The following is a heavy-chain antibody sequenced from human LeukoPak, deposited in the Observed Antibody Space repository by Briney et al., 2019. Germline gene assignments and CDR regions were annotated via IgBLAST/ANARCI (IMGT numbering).Heavy chain of an antibody. CDR1: GYSFANYW. CDR2: IYPGDSDT. Sequence: GESLKISCESSGYSFANYWIGWVRQMPGKGLEWMGVIYPGDSDTRYSPSFQGQVTISVDKSISTAYLQWTSLQASDSAIYYCVRGMRSSGWNNLDYWGQGTLVTVSS. CDR3: VRGMRSSGWNNLDY. J-gene: IGHJ4*02. V-gene: IGHV5-51*01. D-gene: IGHD6-19*01.